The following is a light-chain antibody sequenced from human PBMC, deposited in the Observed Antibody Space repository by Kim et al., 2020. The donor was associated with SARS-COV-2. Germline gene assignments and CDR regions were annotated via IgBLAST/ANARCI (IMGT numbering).Light chain of an antibody. CDR3: MQSTQFPRT. Sequence: PAAISCRSSQSLLHSNGNTYLSWLHQRPGQPPRLLIYQVSNRFSGVPDRFSGSGAGTDFTLKINRVEAEDVGIYYCMQSTQFPRTFGQGTKVDIK. V-gene: IGKV2-24*01. CDR2: QVS. CDR1: QSLLHSNGNTY. J-gene: IGKJ1*01.